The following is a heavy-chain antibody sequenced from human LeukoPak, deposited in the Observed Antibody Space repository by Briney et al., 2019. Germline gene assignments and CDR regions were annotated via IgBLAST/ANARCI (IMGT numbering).Heavy chain of an antibody. V-gene: IGHV1-46*01. CDR3: ARDPHSSSWYDY. CDR2: INPSGGST. CDR1: GNMLTSDY. D-gene: IGHD6-13*01. Sequence: EASVKVSCKASGNMLTSDYMHWVRQAPGQGLEWMGIINPSGGSTSYAQKFQGRVTMTRDTSTSTVYMELSSLRSEDTAVYYCARDPHSSSWYDYWGQGTLVTVSS. J-gene: IGHJ4*02.